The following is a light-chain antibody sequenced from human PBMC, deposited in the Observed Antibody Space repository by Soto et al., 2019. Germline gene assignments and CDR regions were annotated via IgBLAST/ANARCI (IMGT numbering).Light chain of an antibody. CDR1: SSDVGSYNL. Sequence: QSALTQPASVSGSPGQSITISCTGTSSDVGSYNLVSWYQHHPGKAPKLMIYEVSKRPSGVSNRFSGSKSGNTASLTISGLQAEDEADYYCCSYAGSSTFHVFGTGTKLTVL. V-gene: IGLV2-23*02. CDR2: EVS. CDR3: CSYAGSSTFHV. J-gene: IGLJ1*01.